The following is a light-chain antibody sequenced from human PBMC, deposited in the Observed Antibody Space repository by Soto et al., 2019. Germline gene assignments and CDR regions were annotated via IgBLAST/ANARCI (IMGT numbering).Light chain of an antibody. J-gene: IGLJ1*01. CDR2: NNA. CDR1: SSNIGAGYA. V-gene: IGLV1-40*01. Sequence: QSVLTQPPSVSGAPGQRVTIFRTGSSSNIGAGYAVHWYQQLPGTGPKLLIYNNAIRPSGVPDRFSGSRSGTSASLAITGLQAEDEADYYCQSHDNSLSGFYVFGTGTKVTVL. CDR3: QSHDNSLSGFYV.